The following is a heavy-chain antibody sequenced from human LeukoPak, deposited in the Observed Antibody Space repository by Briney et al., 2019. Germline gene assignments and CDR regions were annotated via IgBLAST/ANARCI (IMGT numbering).Heavy chain of an antibody. CDR1: GYTFTNYN. CDR3: AKKGSPDYYYFDY. D-gene: IGHD3-9*01. V-gene: IGHV1-46*01. Sequence: ASVKVSFKPSGYTFTNYNIHWVRQAPGQGLEWMGRIIPSGGTTGYAQKFQDRLTQTRDTPTSTAYMEASIPRYEDPAVDYLAKKGSPDYYYFDYWGQGTLVTASS. J-gene: IGHJ4*02. CDR2: IIPSGGTT.